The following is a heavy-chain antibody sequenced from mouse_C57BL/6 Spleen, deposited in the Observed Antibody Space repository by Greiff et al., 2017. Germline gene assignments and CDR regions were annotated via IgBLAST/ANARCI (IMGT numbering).Heavy chain of an antibody. CDR2: IDPSDSYT. Sequence: QVQLQQPGAELVMPGASVKLSCKASGYTFTSYWMHWVKQRPGQGLEWIGEIDPSDSYTNYNQKFKGKSTLTVDKSSSTAYMQLSSLTSEDSAVYYCARRGDDGNYHWYFDVWGTGTTVTVSS. CDR1: GYTFTSYW. J-gene: IGHJ1*03. CDR3: ARRGDDGNYHWYFDV. D-gene: IGHD2-1*01. V-gene: IGHV1-69*01.